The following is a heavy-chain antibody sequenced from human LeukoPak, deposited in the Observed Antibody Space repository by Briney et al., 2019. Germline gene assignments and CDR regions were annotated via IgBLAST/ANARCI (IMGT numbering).Heavy chain of an antibody. D-gene: IGHD3-9*01. CDR1: GYTFTGYY. CDR2: INPNSGGT. Sequence: ASVKVSCKASGYTFTGYYMHWVRQAPGQGLEWMGWINPNSGGTNYAQKFQGRVTMTRDTSISTAYMEVSRLRSDDTAVYYCARAPPYNILTGYRLFDYWGQGTLVTVSS. J-gene: IGHJ4*02. V-gene: IGHV1-2*02. CDR3: ARAPPYNILTGYRLFDY.